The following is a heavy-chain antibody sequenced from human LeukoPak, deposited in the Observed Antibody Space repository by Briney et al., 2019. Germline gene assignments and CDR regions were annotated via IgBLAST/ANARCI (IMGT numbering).Heavy chain of an antibody. CDR2: INPNSGGT. CDR1: GYTFTGYY. CDR3: AILIPPGSRLSNWFDP. J-gene: IGHJ5*02. V-gene: IGHV1-2*02. Sequence: GASVKVSCKASGYTFTGYYMHWVRQAPGQGLEWMGWINPNSGGTNYAQKFQGRVTMTRDTSISTAYMELSRLRSDDTAVYYCAILIPPGSRLSNWFDPWGQGTLATVSS. D-gene: IGHD1-26*01.